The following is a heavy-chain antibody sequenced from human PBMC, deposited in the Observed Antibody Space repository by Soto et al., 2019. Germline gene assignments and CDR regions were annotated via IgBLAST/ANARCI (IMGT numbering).Heavy chain of an antibody. D-gene: IGHD5-12*01. CDR2: IYHSGST. Sequence: SETLSLTCAVSGGSISCGGYSWNWIRQPPGKGLEYIGYIYHSGSTYYNPSLRSRVIMSLDKSKNHFSLRLSSVTAADTAVYYCARGGYSGYDFMFDYWGRGTLVTVSS. CDR3: ARGGYSGYDFMFDY. CDR1: GGSISCGGYS. J-gene: IGHJ4*02. V-gene: IGHV4-30-2*01.